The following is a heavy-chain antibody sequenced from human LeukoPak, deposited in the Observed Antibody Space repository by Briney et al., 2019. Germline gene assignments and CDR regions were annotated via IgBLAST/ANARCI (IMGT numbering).Heavy chain of an antibody. CDR3: ARDRELGY. D-gene: IGHD3-10*01. Sequence: SETLSLTCTVSGGSISVYYWSWIRQPPGKGLEWIGYIYNSGCTTYNPSLKSRLTISVDTSKNQFSLKLTSVTAADTAVYYCARDRELGYWGQGTLVTVSS. CDR1: GGSISVYY. CDR2: IYNSGCT. J-gene: IGHJ4*02. V-gene: IGHV4-59*01.